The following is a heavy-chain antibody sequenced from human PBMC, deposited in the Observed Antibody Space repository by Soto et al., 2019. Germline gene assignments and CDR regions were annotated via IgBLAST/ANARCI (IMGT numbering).Heavy chain of an antibody. J-gene: IGHJ4*02. V-gene: IGHV4-59*08. CDR2: LYYTGTT. D-gene: IGHD3-22*01. Sequence: SGTLSLTCTVSGGSIRDYYWGWIRQSPGKGLEWIGYLYYTGTTKYNPSLKSRVTISVDSTKNQFSLKLDSVTAADTAVYYCARLGGYYQAFDSWGQGTLVTVSS. CDR3: ARLGGYYQAFDS. CDR1: GGSIRDYY.